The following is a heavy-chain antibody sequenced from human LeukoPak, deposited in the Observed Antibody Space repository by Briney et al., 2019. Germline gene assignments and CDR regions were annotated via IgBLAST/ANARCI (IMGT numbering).Heavy chain of an antibody. CDR2: INHSGST. CDR1: GGSFSGYY. D-gene: IGHD1-26*01. Sequence: SETLSLTCAVYGGSFSGYYWSWIRQPPGKGLEWIGEINHSGSTNYNPSLKSRVTISVDTSKNQFSLKLNSVTAADTAVYYCARRKWELDAFDIWGQGTMVTVSS. CDR3: ARRKWELDAFDI. J-gene: IGHJ3*02. V-gene: IGHV4-34*01.